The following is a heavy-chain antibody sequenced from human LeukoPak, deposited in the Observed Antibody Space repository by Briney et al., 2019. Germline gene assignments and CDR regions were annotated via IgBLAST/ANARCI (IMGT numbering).Heavy chain of an antibody. J-gene: IGHJ4*02. V-gene: IGHV4-30-4*08. Sequence: LSLTCTVSGGSIISSAYYWSWIRQPPGKGLEWIGYIYYSGSTYYNPSLKSRVTISLNTSKNQFSLKLSSVTAADTAVYYCVRTEVSSGSEDYWGQGTLVTVSS. D-gene: IGHD6-19*01. CDR2: IYYSGST. CDR1: GGSIISSAYY. CDR3: VRTEVSSGSEDY.